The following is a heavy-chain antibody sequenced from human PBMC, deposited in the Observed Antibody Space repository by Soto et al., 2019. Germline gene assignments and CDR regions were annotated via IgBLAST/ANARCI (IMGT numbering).Heavy chain of an antibody. CDR1: GYTCTTYW. J-gene: IGHJ4*02. CDR3: NAAAGYY. V-gene: IGHV5-51*03. CDR2: IYPGDSDT. D-gene: IGHD6-25*01. Sequence: EVQLVQSGAEVKQPGEYLRLSCRVSGYTCTTYWISWVRQMPGKGLEWMGSIYPGDSDTRYSPSFQGHVTISADKSINTASLQWASLKVSDTAIYYCNAAAGYYWGQGSLVTFSS.